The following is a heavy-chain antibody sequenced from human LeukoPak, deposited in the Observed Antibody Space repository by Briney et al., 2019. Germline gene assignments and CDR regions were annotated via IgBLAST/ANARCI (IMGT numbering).Heavy chain of an antibody. J-gene: IGHJ4*02. Sequence: SETLSLTCTVSGASISTYYWSWIRQPPGKGLEWIGYIYYSGSTYYNPSLKSRVTISVDTSKNQFSLKLSSVTAADTAVYYCARGHRDYWGQGTLVTVSS. V-gene: IGHV4-59*04. CDR2: IYYSGST. CDR3: ARGHRDY. CDR1: GASISTYY.